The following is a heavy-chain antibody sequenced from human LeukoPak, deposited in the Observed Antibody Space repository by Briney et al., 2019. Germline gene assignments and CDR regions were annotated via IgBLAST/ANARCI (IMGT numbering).Heavy chain of an antibody. CDR2: IYTSGST. J-gene: IGHJ3*02. V-gene: IGHV4-61*02. CDR1: GGSISSGSSY. D-gene: IGHD3-9*01. CDR3: ARDRPHPWPLTI. Sequence: SQTLSLTCTVSGGSISSGSSYWSWIRQPAGKGLEWIGRIYTSGSTNYNPSLKSRVTISVDTSKNQFSLKLSSVTAADTAVYYCARDRPHPWPLTIWGQGTMVTVSS.